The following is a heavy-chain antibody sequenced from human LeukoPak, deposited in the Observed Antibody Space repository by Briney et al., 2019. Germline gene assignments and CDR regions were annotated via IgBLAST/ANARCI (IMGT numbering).Heavy chain of an antibody. D-gene: IGHD1-26*01. J-gene: IGHJ3*02. Sequence: GRSLRLSCAASGFTFDDYAMHWVRQAPGKGLEWVSGISWNSGSIGYADSVKGRFTISRDNAKNSLYLQMNSLRAEDMALYYCAKDMAWDGSGSPSTAFDIWGQGTMVTVSS. CDR1: GFTFDDYA. V-gene: IGHV3-9*03. CDR2: ISWNSGSI. CDR3: AKDMAWDGSGSPSTAFDI.